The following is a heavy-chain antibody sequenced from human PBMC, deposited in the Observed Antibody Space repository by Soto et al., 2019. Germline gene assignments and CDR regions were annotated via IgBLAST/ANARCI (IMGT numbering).Heavy chain of an antibody. CDR3: ASDPRAYCSGGSCYALDI. Sequence: ASVKVSCMASGYTFTSYGISWVRQAPGQGLEWMGWISAYNGNTNYAQRLQGRVTMTTDTSTSTAYMELRSLRSDDTAVYYCASDPRAYCSGGSCYALDIWGQRTMVTVSS. V-gene: IGHV1-18*01. CDR1: GYTFTSYG. D-gene: IGHD2-15*01. J-gene: IGHJ3*02. CDR2: ISAYNGNT.